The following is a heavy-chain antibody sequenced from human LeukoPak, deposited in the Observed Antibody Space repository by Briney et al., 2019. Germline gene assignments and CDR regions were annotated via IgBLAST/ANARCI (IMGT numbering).Heavy chain of an antibody. CDR3: ARGPRFGELLWHWFDP. D-gene: IGHD3-10*01. CDR2: VYYSGST. Sequence: SETLSLTCTVSGGSISSSSDYWGWIRQPPGKGLEWIGNVYYSGSTYYNPSLKSRVTISEDTSKNQFSLKLRSVTAADTAVYYCARGPRFGELLWHWFDPWGQGTLVTVSS. V-gene: IGHV4-39*07. J-gene: IGHJ5*02. CDR1: GGSISSSSDY.